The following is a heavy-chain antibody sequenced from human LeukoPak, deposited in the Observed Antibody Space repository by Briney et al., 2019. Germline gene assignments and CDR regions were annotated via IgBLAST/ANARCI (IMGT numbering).Heavy chain of an antibody. Sequence: GGTLRLSCAASGFTFSSYGMSWVRQPPGKGLEWVSGISGGGVNTYYADSVKGRFTISRDNSQHTMSLQMNSLRAEDTAIYYCAKNGDRGAYCSGGSCYPYYYYNMDVWGKGTTVTISS. J-gene: IGHJ6*03. CDR1: GFTFSSYG. CDR3: AKNGDRGAYCSGGSCYPYYYYNMDV. CDR2: ISGGGVNT. D-gene: IGHD2-15*01. V-gene: IGHV3-23*01.